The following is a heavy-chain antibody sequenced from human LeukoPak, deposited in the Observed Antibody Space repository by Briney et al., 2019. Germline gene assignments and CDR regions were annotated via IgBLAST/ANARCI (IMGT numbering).Heavy chain of an antibody. J-gene: IGHJ4*02. CDR1: GGSFSGYY. Sequence: PSETLSLTCAVYGGSFSGYYWSWVRQAPGKGLEWVSFIYSAGSTHYSDSVKGRFTISIDNSKNTLYLQMNSLRAEDTAVYYCARRAGAYSHPYDYWGQGTLVTVSS. CDR2: IYSAGST. CDR3: ARRAGAYSHPYDY. V-gene: IGHV3-53*01. D-gene: IGHD4/OR15-4a*01.